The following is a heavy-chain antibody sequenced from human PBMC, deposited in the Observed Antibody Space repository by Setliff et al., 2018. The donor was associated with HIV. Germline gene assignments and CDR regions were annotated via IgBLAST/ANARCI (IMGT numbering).Heavy chain of an antibody. CDR2: TYYRSKWLD. J-gene: IGHJ4*03. CDR1: GDSVSSKNAT. V-gene: IGHV6-1*01. Sequence: SQTLSLTCAISGDSVSSKNATWNWIRQSPSRGLEWLGRTYYRSKWLDDYALSVKSRITVNPDTSKNQFSLQLNTVTPEDTAIYYCARGHIPFYFDYWVPETLLVTVSS. CDR3: ARGHIPFYFDY.